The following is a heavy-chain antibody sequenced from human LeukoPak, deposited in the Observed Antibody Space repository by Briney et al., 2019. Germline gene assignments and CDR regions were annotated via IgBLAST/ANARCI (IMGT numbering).Heavy chain of an antibody. CDR2: INHSGST. Sequence: SETLSLTCAVYGGSFSGYYWSWIRQPPGKGLEWIGEINHSGSTNCNPSLKSRVTISVDTSKNQFSLKLSSVTAADTAVYYCARGSSSWYALYYYMDVWGKGTTVTVSS. V-gene: IGHV4-34*01. CDR3: ARGSSSWYALYYYMDV. J-gene: IGHJ6*03. CDR1: GGSFSGYY. D-gene: IGHD6-13*01.